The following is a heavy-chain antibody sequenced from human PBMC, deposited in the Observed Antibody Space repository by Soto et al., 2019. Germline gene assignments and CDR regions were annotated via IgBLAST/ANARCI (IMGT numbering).Heavy chain of an antibody. CDR1: GFTFSSYS. V-gene: IGHV3-21*01. CDR2: ISSSSSYI. J-gene: IGHJ5*02. D-gene: IGHD3-10*01. Sequence: GGSLRLSCAASGFTFSSYSMNWVRQAPGEGLEWVSSISSSSSYIYYADSVKGRFTISRDNAKNSLYLQMNSLRAEDTAVYYCAREAYYYGSGSDTGSWFDPWGQGTLVTVSS. CDR3: AREAYYYGSGSDTGSWFDP.